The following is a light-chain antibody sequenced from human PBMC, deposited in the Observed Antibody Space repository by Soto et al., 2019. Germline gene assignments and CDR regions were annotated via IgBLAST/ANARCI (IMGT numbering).Light chain of an antibody. Sequence: QSVLTQPGSVSGSPGQAITISSTGTSSDVGSYNLVSWYQQHPGKAPKLMIYEGSKRPSGVSNRFSGSKSGNTASLTISGLQAEDKADYYCCSYAGSSTFYVFGTGTKLTVL. V-gene: IGLV2-23*01. J-gene: IGLJ1*01. CDR1: SSDVGSYNL. CDR2: EGS. CDR3: CSYAGSSTFYV.